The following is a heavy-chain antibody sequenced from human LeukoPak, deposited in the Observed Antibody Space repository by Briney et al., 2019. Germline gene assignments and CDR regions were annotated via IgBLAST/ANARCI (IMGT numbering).Heavy chain of an antibody. Sequence: GRSLRLSCAASGFTFSSYDMHWVRQAPGKGPEWVAIIRYDGSNENYADSVKGRFTISRDNSKKTLYLQMNSLRAEDTAVYYCASLLNDYGDYWGQGTLVTVSS. CDR2: IRYDGSNE. CDR1: GFTFSSYD. D-gene: IGHD2/OR15-2a*01. V-gene: IGHV3-30*02. J-gene: IGHJ4*02. CDR3: ASLLNDYGDY.